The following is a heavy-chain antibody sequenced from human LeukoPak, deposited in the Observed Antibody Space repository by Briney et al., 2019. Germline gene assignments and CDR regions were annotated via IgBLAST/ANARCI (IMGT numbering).Heavy chain of an antibody. D-gene: IGHD3-10*01. CDR2: IFYTGST. CDR1: GDSISTYY. CDR3: AKSWFGDLGSYFDS. V-gene: IGHV4-59*01. J-gene: IGHJ4*02. Sequence: SETLSLTCTVSGDSISTYYWNWIRQSPGKGLEWSGDIFYTGSTNYNPSLKSRVTISVDTSKNQLSLKLSSVTAADTAVYYCAKSWFGDLGSYFDSWGQGALVTVSS.